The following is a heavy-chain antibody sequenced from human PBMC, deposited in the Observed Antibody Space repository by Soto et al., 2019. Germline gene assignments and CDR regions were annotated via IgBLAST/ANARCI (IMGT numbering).Heavy chain of an antibody. CDR3: AHRDSTGTTTYFDS. Sequence: PSATLSLTCTVSGASISSGGYYWSWIRQHPGKGLEWIGYIYYSGSTHYNPSLESRVTISVDTSKSQFSLKLSSVTAADTATYYCAHRDSTGTTTYFDSWGQGIPVTVSS. D-gene: IGHD1-1*01. V-gene: IGHV4-31*03. CDR1: GASISSGGYY. CDR2: IYYSGST. J-gene: IGHJ4*02.